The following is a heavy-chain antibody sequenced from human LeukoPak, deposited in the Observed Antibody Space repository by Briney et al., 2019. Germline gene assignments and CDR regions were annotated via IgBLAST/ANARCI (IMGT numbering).Heavy chain of an antibody. CDR1: GYTFTSYG. V-gene: IGHV1-18*01. CDR3: ARGPHRIPWIQLWSHRRRKYYYYYMDV. Sequence: ASVKVSCKASGYTFTSYGISGVRQAPGRGREWVGWISAYYGNKNYARKVQGRVSMPTDRSTSAAYMEVGRQRYGDRGVHYCARGPHRIPWIQLWSHRRRKYYYYYMDVWGKGTTVAVSS. J-gene: IGHJ6*03. D-gene: IGHD5-18*01. CDR2: ISAYYGNK.